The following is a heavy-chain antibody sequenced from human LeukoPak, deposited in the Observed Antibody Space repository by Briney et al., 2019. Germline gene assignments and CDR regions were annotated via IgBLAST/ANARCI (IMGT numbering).Heavy chain of an antibody. CDR1: GFTFDDYA. J-gene: IGHJ4*02. V-gene: IGHV3-48*04. CDR3: ARPPGDY. CDR2: ISSGSSTK. Sequence: GGSLRLSCAASGFTFDDYAMHWVRQAPGKGLEWVSYISSGSSTKYYADSVKGRFTISRDNAKDSLYLQMNSLRAEDTAVYYCARPPGDYWGQGTLVTVSS.